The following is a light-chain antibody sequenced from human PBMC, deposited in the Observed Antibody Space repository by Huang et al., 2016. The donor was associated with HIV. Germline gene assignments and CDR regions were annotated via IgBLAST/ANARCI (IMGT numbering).Light chain of an antibody. Sequence: DIVMTQSPDSLAVSLGERATINCKSNQSVLFSSNNKNNLAWYQQKPRQPPKLLIYWASTRESGVPDRFSGSGSGTDFTLTISSLQAEDVAVYYCQQYYSTPHFGQGTKLEIK. J-gene: IGKJ2*01. CDR3: QQYYSTPH. CDR2: WAS. CDR1: QSVLFSSNNKNN. V-gene: IGKV4-1*01.